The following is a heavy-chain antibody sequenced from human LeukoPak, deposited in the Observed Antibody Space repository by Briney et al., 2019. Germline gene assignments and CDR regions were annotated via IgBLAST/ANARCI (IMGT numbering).Heavy chain of an antibody. D-gene: IGHD3-22*01. J-gene: IGHJ3*02. CDR1: GYTFTGHY. CDR3: ASEYKYDSSGANAFDI. V-gene: IGHV1-2*02. Sequence: AAVKVSCKSSGYTFTGHYIHGVRQAPGQGLEWVGCIHPNTGGTKYAQKFQGRVTMTRATSSSTAYMELSSLRSADTAVYYCASEYKYDSSGANAFDIWGQGTMVTVSS. CDR2: IHPNTGGT.